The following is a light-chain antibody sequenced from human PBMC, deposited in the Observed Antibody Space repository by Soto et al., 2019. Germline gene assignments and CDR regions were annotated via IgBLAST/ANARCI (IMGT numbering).Light chain of an antibody. CDR2: DVS. Sequence: ALTQPRSVSGSPGQSVTISCTGTSSDVGAYNYVSWYQQHPGKAPKLMTYDVSKRPSGVPDRFSGSKSGNTASLTISGLQAEDEADYYCCSYADNYSYVFGTGTKVTVL. V-gene: IGLV2-11*01. CDR3: CSYADNYSYV. CDR1: SSDVGAYNY. J-gene: IGLJ1*01.